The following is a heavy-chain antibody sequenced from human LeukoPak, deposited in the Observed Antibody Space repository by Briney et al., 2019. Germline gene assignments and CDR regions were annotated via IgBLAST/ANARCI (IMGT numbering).Heavy chain of an antibody. D-gene: IGHD3-10*01. Sequence: GGSLRLSCAAFGFTVSSNYMSWVRQAPGKGLEWVSVIYSGGSTYYADSVKGRFTISRDNSKNTLYLQMNSLRAEDTAVYYCAREESRGTYGSGSYYSPDAFDIWGQGTMVTVSS. J-gene: IGHJ3*02. CDR3: AREESRGTYGSGSYYSPDAFDI. CDR1: GFTVSSNY. V-gene: IGHV3-53*01. CDR2: IYSGGST.